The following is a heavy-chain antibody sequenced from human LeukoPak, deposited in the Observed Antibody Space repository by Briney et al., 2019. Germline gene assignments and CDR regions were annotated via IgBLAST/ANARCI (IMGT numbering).Heavy chain of an antibody. CDR3: AKDDYDYYDSSRYKGKPFMDY. V-gene: IGHV3-30*18. Sequence: QPGRSLRLSCAASGFTLSDYYIHWVRQAPGKGLEWVAVISYDGSKKYYADSVRDRFTISRDNSRNSLYLQMNSLRAEDTAIYYCAKDDYDYYDSSRYKGKPFMDYWGQGTLVTVSS. CDR2: ISYDGSKK. CDR1: GFTLSDYY. D-gene: IGHD3-22*01. J-gene: IGHJ4*02.